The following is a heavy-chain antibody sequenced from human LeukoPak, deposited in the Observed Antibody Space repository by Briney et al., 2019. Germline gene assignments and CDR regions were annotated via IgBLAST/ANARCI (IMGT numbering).Heavy chain of an antibody. CDR2: MNPNSGNT. D-gene: IGHD4-17*01. J-gene: IGHJ4*02. CDR3: AILWVPDYGAIPLDY. V-gene: IGHV1-8*01. CDR1: GYTFTSYD. Sequence: ASVKVSYKASGYTFTSYDINWVRQATGQGLEWMGWMNPNSGNTGYAQKFQGRVTMTRNTSISTAYMELSSLRSEDTAVYYCAILWVPDYGAIPLDYWGQGTLVTVSS.